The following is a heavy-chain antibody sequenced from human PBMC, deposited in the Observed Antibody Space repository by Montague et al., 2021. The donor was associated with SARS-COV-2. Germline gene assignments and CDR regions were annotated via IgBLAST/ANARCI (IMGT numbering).Heavy chain of an antibody. CDR1: GGSFDSDNFF. CDR3: ASHRRYDVVTYYPDF. D-gene: IGHD3-9*01. CDR2: ISNGGRT. Sequence: SDTLSLTCSVSGGSFDSDNFFWGWIRQPPGKRLEWIGAISNGGRTFDNPSLKSRVTISVHTSRNQLSLNVKSVTAADTAVYYCASHRRYDVVTYYPDFWGQGILVTVSS. J-gene: IGHJ4*02. V-gene: IGHV4-39*01.